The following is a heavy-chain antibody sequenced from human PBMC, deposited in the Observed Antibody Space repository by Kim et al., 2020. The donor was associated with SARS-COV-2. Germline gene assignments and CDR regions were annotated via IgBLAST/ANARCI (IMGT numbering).Heavy chain of an antibody. J-gene: IGHJ4*02. V-gene: IGHV1-69*01. CDR3: ASELYGSGWYFDY. Sequence: YAQKFQGRVTITADESTSTAYMELSSLRSEDTAVYYCASELYGSGWYFDYWGQGTLVTVSS. D-gene: IGHD6-19*01.